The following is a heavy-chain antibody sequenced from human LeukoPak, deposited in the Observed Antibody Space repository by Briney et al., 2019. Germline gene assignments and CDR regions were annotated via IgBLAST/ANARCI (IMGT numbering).Heavy chain of an antibody. D-gene: IGHD2-2*01. CDR1: GFTFSSYW. J-gene: IGHJ4*02. CDR2: IKQDGSEK. Sequence: GGSLRLSCAASGFTFSSYWMSWVRQAPGKGLEWVASIKQDGSEKYYVDSVKGRFTISRDNAKNSLYLQMNSLRAEDTAVYYCARGLHCSSTSCPYYFDYWGQGTLVTVSS. CDR3: ARGLHCSSTSCPYYFDY. V-gene: IGHV3-7*04.